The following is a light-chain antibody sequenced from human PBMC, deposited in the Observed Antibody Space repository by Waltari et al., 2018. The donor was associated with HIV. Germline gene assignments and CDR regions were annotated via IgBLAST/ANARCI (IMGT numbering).Light chain of an antibody. CDR2: GAS. J-gene: IGKJ2*01. V-gene: IGKV1-39*01. CDR3: QQSYTSSYT. Sequence: DMQMTQSPSSLSASVADRVTVTCRASQSIGDHLNWFQQRPGKAPTLLIFGASSLHSGVPTRVSGSGSGTDFTLTIHSLQPEDFATDWCQQSYTSSYTFGQGTRLEIK. CDR1: QSIGDH.